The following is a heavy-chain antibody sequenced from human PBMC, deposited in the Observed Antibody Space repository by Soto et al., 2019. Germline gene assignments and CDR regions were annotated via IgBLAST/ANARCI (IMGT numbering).Heavy chain of an antibody. CDR3: ARVGGYDYSNSYYYYYGMDV. CDR2: IIPIFGTA. CDR1: GGTFSSYA. Sequence: SVKVSCKASGGTFSSYAISWVRQAPGQGLEWMGGIIPIFGTANYAQKFQGRVTITADESTSTAYMELSSLRSEDTAVYYCARVGGYDYSNSYYYYYGMDVWGQGTTVTVSS. J-gene: IGHJ6*02. D-gene: IGHD4-4*01. V-gene: IGHV1-69*13.